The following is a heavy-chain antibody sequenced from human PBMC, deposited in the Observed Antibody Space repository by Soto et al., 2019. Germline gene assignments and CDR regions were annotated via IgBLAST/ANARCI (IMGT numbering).Heavy chain of an antibody. CDR1: GGSISSGDYY. CDR2: IYYSGST. CDR3: ARSPYYYVVFDY. D-gene: IGHD3-10*02. V-gene: IGHV4-30-4*01. Sequence: SETLSLTCTVSGGSISSGDYYWSWIRQPPGKGLEWIGYIYYSGSTYYNPSLKSRVTISVDTSKNQFSLKLSSVTAADTAVYYCARSPYYYVVFDYWGQGTLVTVSS. J-gene: IGHJ4*02.